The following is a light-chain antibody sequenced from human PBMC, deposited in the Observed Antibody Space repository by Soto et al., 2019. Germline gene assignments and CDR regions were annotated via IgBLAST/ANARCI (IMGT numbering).Light chain of an antibody. CDR2: DDN. J-gene: IGLJ1*01. CDR1: SSNIGGNS. V-gene: IGLV1-51*01. Sequence: QSVLTQPASVSAASGQKVTISYSGSSSNIGGNSVSWYQQLPGTAPKLLIYDDNKRPSGIPDRFSGSKSGTSATLGITGFQTGDEADYYCGSWDSSLSAYVFGTGTKVTVL. CDR3: GSWDSSLSAYV.